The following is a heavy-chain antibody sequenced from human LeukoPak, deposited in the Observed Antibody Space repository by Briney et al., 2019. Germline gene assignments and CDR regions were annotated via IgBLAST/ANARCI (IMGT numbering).Heavy chain of an antibody. CDR2: IYYSGST. Sequence: SETLSLTCTVSGYSISSGYYWGWIRQPPGKGLEWIGSIYYSGSTYYNPSLKSRVTISVDTSKNQFSLKLSSVTAADTAVYYCAREVGATFDYWGQGTLVTVSS. CDR3: AREVGATFDY. J-gene: IGHJ4*02. V-gene: IGHV4-38-2*02. CDR1: GYSISSGYY. D-gene: IGHD1-26*01.